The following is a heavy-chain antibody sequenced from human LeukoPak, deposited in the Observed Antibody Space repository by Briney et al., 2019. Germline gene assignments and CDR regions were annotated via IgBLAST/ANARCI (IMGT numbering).Heavy chain of an antibody. CDR2: VHPNSGNT. CDR1: GYPFTTWE. J-gene: IGHJ5*02. V-gene: IGHV1-8*01. D-gene: IGHD1-14*01. CDR3: ARGPRNDP. Sequence: GASVTVSYKPSGYPFTTWEINWVRPAAGQGLEWMGWVHPNSGNTAYAQKFQGRVTMTRDTSISTAYMELSGLRSDDTAVYFCARGPRNDPWGQGTLVTVSS.